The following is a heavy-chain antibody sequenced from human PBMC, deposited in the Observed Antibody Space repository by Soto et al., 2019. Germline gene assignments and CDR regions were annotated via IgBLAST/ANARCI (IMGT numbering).Heavy chain of an antibody. CDR3: ARDRDNSNWPNFDS. J-gene: IGHJ4*02. V-gene: IGHV1-69*02. D-gene: IGHD6-13*01. CDR2: VLPFLDIT. Sequence: QVQLVQSGSEVKKPGSSVRVSCKTSGDTFSIYTISWVRQAPGQGLEWMGRVLPFLDITSYSQRFQGRVTITADRSTTTAYMELTSLRSEDTAVYYCARDRDNSNWPNFDSWGQGTLVTVPS. CDR1: GDTFSIYT.